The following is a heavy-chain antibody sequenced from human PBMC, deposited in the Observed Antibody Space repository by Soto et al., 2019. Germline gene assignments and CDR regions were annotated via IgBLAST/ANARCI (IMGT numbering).Heavy chain of an antibody. CDR2: LYDVDGT. CDR3: ATWMEREHAYDI. Sequence: GGSLRLSCAALGLTLRGKKYITLVRQAPGKGLEWVSALYDVDGTYYADSAKGRFTISRDNSNNIIYLQMNSLGPDDTAVYYCATWMEREHAYDIWGLGTMVTVSS. CDR1: GLTLRGKKY. V-gene: IGHV3-53*01. J-gene: IGHJ3*02. D-gene: IGHD1-1*01.